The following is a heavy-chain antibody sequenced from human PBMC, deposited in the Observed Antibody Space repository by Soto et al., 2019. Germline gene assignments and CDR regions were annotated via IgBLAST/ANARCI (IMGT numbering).Heavy chain of an antibody. V-gene: IGHV1-8*01. CDR2: MNPNSGNT. CDR1: GYTFTSYD. Sequence: ASVKVSCKASGYTFTSYDINWVRQATGQGLEWMGWMNPNSGNTGYAQKFQGRVTMTRNTSISTAYMELSSLRSEDTAVYYCARGRGVRGVIDYWGQGTLVIVSS. J-gene: IGHJ4*02. CDR3: ARGRGVRGVIDY. D-gene: IGHD3-10*01.